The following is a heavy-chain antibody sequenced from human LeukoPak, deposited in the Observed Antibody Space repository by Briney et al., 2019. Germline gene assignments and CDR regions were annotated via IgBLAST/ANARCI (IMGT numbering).Heavy chain of an antibody. J-gene: IGHJ4*02. CDR1: GYTFTDYY. Sequence: ASVKVSCKASGYTFTDYYMHWVRQAPGQGREWMGWIYPNSGGTNYAQNFQGRVTMTRDTSISTAYMGLSRLRSDDTAVYFCASGRSDYYLDSRGQGTLVTVSS. CDR2: IYPNSGGT. CDR3: ASGRSDYYLDS. D-gene: IGHD3-10*01. V-gene: IGHV1-2*02.